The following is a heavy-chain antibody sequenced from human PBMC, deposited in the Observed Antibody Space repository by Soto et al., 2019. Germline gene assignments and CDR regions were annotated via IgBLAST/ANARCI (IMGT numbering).Heavy chain of an antibody. CDR2: INVNSGDI. V-gene: IGHV1-2*02. Sequence: QVQLVQSGAEVKKPGASVRVSCKASGYTFTPYCVQWVRQAPGQGLQWMGWINVNSGDIKYAQAFLGRVTLTRSTTISTVYMEQPRRTPYETAVYYCARDMEYYYGSGTGNGHGVWGQGTTVTV. J-gene: IGHJ6*02. D-gene: IGHD3-10*01. CDR3: ARDMEYYYGSGTGNGHGV. CDR1: GYTFTPYC.